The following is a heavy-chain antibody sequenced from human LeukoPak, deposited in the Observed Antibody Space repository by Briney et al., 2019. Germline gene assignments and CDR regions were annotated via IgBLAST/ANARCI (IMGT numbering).Heavy chain of an antibody. CDR1: GFTFSSYS. D-gene: IGHD6-19*01. Sequence: GGSLRLSCAASGFTFSSYSMNWVRQAPGKGLEWVSSISSSSSYIYYADSVKGRFTISRDNAKNSLYLQMNGLRAEDTAVYYCATSIAVAGAMDVWGKGTTVTVSS. CDR2: ISSSSSYI. V-gene: IGHV3-21*01. J-gene: IGHJ6*03. CDR3: ATSIAVAGAMDV.